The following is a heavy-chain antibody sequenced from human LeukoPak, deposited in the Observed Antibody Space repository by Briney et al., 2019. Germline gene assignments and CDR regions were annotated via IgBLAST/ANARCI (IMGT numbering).Heavy chain of an antibody. CDR1: GGSISSGSYY. CDR3: ARDPYGKNWFDP. CDR2: IYTSGST. V-gene: IGHV4-61*02. Sequence: SETLSLTCTVSGGSISSGSYYWSWIRQPAGKGLEWIGRIYTSGSTNYNPSLKSRVTISVDTSKSQFSLKLSSVTAADTAVYYCARDPYGKNWFDPWGQGTLVTVSS. D-gene: IGHD2-8*01. J-gene: IGHJ5*02.